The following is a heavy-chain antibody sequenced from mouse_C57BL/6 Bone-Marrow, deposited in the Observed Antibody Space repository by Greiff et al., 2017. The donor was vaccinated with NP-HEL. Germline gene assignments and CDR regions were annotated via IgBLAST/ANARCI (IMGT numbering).Heavy chain of an antibody. V-gene: IGHV1-59*01. J-gene: IGHJ3*01. CDR2: IDPSDSYT. D-gene: IGHD2-2*01. CDR3: ARVSTMVKWFAY. CDR1: GYTFTSYW. Sequence: VQLQQPGAELVRPGTSVTLSCKASGYTFTSYWMHWVKQRPGQGLEWIGVIDPSDSYTNYNQKFKGKATLTVDTSSSTAYMQLSSLTSEDSAVYYGARVSTMVKWFAYWGQGTLVTVSA.